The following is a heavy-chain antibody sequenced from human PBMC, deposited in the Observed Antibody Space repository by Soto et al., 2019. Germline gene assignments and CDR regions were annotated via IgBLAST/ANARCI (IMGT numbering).Heavy chain of an antibody. V-gene: IGHV1-69*13. CDR3: AREGIVGATYYYYGMDV. Sequence: SVKDSFKACGGTFSSYAVSWVRQAPGQGLEWMGGIIPIFGTANYAQKFQGRVTITADESTSTAYMELRSLRSEDTAVYYCAREGIVGATYYYYGMDVWGQGTTVTVSS. J-gene: IGHJ6*02. CDR1: GGTFSSYA. CDR2: IIPIFGTA. D-gene: IGHD1-26*01.